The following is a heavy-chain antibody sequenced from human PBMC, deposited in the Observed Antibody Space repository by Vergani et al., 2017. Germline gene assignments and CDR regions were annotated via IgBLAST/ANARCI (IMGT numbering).Heavy chain of an antibody. D-gene: IGHD6-13*01. J-gene: IGHJ4*02. CDR3: ARDFGSSNPFDY. Sequence: EVQLLESGGGLVQPGGSLRLSCAASGFTFSSYAMNWVRQAPGKGLEWVSSISSSSSYIYYADSVKGRFTISRDNAKNSLYLKMNSLRAEDTAVYYWARDFGSSNPFDYWGQGTLVTVSS. V-gene: IGHV3-21*01. CDR2: ISSSSSYI. CDR1: GFTFSSYA.